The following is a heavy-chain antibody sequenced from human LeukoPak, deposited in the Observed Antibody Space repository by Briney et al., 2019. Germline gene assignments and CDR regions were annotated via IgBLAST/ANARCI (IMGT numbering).Heavy chain of an antibody. CDR2: INPSGGST. Sequence: ASVKVSCKASGYTFTSYYMHWVRQAPGQGLEWMGIINPSGGSTSYAQKFQGRVTMTRDTSTSTVYMELSRLRSDDTAVYYCARVAPGGAWFDYWGQGTLVTVSS. J-gene: IGHJ4*02. V-gene: IGHV1-46*01. CDR3: ARVAPGGAWFDY. D-gene: IGHD3-10*01. CDR1: GYTFTSYY.